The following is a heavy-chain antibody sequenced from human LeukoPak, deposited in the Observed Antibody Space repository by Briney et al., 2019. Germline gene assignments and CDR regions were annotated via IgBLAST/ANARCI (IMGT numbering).Heavy chain of an antibody. D-gene: IGHD5-18*01. Sequence: GGSLRLSCAASGFTFSTYWMTWVRQAPGKGLEWVANIKQDGTDKYYVESVKGRFTISRDNVKNSLYLQMSSLRAEDTAIYYCARNMDTISYPLDYWGRGTLVTVSS. CDR1: GFTFSTYW. J-gene: IGHJ4*02. CDR2: IKQDGTDK. CDR3: ARNMDTISYPLDY. V-gene: IGHV3-7*01.